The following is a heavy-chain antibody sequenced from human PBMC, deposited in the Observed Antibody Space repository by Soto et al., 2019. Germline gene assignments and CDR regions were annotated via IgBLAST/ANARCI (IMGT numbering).Heavy chain of an antibody. D-gene: IGHD4-17*01. V-gene: IGHV4-31*03. CDR1: DGSISSGNYY. J-gene: IGHJ4*02. CDR3: ARDSATVTTSTFDY. Sequence: PSETLSLTCTVSDGSISSGNYYWSWIRQHPGKGLEWIGYIYYSGSPYYNPSLKSRVTISVDTSKNQFSLKLSSVTAADTAVYYCARDSATVTTSTFDYWGQGTLVTVSS. CDR2: IYYSGSP.